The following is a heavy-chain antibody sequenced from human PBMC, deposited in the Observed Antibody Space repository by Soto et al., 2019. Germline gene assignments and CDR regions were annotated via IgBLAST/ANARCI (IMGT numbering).Heavy chain of an antibody. CDR3: ARPRGGYCSSTSCYRQNYYYYYYMDV. V-gene: IGHV3-21*01. J-gene: IGHJ6*03. CDR2: ISSSSSYI. D-gene: IGHD2-2*01. Sequence: EVQLVESGGGLVKPGGSLRLSCAASGFTFSSYSMNWVRQAPGKGLEWVSSISSSSSYIYYADSVKGRFTISRDNAKNSLYLQMNSLRAEDTAVYYCARPRGGYCSSTSCYRQNYYYYYYMDVWGKGTTVTVSS. CDR1: GFTFSSYS.